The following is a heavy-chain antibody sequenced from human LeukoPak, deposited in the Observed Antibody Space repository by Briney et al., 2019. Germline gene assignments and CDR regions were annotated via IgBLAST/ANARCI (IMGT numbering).Heavy chain of an antibody. CDR2: ISAYNGNT. CDR1: GYTFTGYG. D-gene: IGHD3-9*01. J-gene: IGHJ4*02. Sequence: GASVKVSCKASGYTFTGYGISWVRQAPGQGLEWMGWISAYNGNTNYAKKLQGRVTMTTDTSTSTAYMELRSLRSDDTAVYYCARDAYDILTGYGIDYWGQGTLVTVSS. V-gene: IGHV1-18*01. CDR3: ARDAYDILTGYGIDY.